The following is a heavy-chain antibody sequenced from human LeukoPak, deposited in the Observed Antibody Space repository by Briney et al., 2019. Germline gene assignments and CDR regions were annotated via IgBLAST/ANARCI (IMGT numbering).Heavy chain of an antibody. V-gene: IGHV4-39*01. D-gene: IGHD6-13*01. CDR1: GGSISSSSYY. CDR3: ARQDTAAAGNFDY. CDR2: IYYSGST. Sequence: SETLSLTCTVSGGSISSSSYYWGWIRQPPGKGLEWIGGIYYSGSTYYNPSLKSRVTISVDTSKNQFSLKLSSVTAADTAVYYCARQDTAAAGNFDYWGQGTLVTVSS. J-gene: IGHJ4*02.